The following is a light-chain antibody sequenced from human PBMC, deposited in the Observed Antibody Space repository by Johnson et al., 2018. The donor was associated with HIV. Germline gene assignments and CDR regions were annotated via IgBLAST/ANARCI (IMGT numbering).Light chain of an antibody. Sequence: QSVLTQPPSVSAAPGQKVTISCSGSSSNIGNNYVSWYQQLPRTAPKLLIYDNNKRPSGIADRFSGPKSGTSATLGITGLQTGDEADYYCGTWDSSLSAHYVFGTGTKVTVL. CDR1: SSNIGNNY. V-gene: IGLV1-51*01. J-gene: IGLJ1*01. CDR3: GTWDSSLSAHYV. CDR2: DNN.